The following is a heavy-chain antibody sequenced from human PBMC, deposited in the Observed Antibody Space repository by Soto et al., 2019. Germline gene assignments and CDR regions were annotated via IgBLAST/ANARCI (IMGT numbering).Heavy chain of an antibody. CDR2: IIPFFGTS. V-gene: IGHV1-69*01. CDR3: ARVGHITNYGMAV. Sequence: QVQLVQSGAEGKKPGSSVKVSCEASGGTFSSYPINWVRQAPGQGLEWMGGIIPFFGTSNYAQKFQGRVTITADDSTSTAYMELRSLRFEDTAVYYCARVGHITNYGMAVWGQGTTVTVSS. J-gene: IGHJ6*02. D-gene: IGHD1-26*01. CDR1: GGTFSSYP.